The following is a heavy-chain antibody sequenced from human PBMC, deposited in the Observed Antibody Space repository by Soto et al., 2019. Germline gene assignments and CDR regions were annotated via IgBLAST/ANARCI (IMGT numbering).Heavy chain of an antibody. CDR1: VVSVVSRF. Sequence: PSETLSLTCGVSVVSVVSRFWRWIRQAPGKGPELVGYIYHTVNTYYNPSLKSRVTISVDTSKNQFSLKVSSVTAADTAVYYCARHRNWKVDYWGQGTLVTVSS. V-gene: IGHV4-59*08. D-gene: IGHD1-1*01. J-gene: IGHJ4*02. CDR3: ARHRNWKVDY. CDR2: IYHTVNT.